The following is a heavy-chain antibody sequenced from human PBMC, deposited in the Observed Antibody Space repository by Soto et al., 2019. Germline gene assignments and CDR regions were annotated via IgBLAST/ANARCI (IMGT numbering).Heavy chain of an antibody. CDR3: ARCARGERGYSGYDFRVYYYYYMDV. V-gene: IGHV4-59*08. CDR1: GGSISSYY. J-gene: IGHJ6*03. D-gene: IGHD5-12*01. CDR2: IYYSGST. Sequence: SETLSLTCTVSGGSISSYYWSWIRQPPGKGLEWIGYIYYSGSTNYNPSLKSRVTISVDTSKNQFSLKLSSVTAADTAVYYCARCARGERGYSGYDFRVYYYYYMDVWGKGTTVTVSS.